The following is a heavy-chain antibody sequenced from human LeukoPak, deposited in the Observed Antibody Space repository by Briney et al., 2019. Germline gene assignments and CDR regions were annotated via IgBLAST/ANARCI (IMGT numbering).Heavy chain of an antibody. CDR1: GGSISSYY. Sequence: SETLSLTCTVSGGSISSYYWSWIRQPAGKGLEWIGRIYTSGSTNYNPSLKSRVTMSVDTSKNQFSLKLSSVTAADTAVYYCARVAPFGPKTTKPQASNWFDPWGQGTLVTVSS. V-gene: IGHV4-4*07. CDR2: IYTSGST. CDR3: ARVAPFGPKTTKPQASNWFDP. J-gene: IGHJ5*02. D-gene: IGHD1-1*01.